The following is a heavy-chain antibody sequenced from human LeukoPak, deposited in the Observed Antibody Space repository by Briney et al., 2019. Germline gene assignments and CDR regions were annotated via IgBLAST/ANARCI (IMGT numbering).Heavy chain of an antibody. CDR2: IYYSGST. Sequence: PSETLSLTCTVSGGSISSSSYYWGWIRQPPGKGLEWIGSIYYSGSTYYNPSLKSRVTISVDTSKNQFSLKLSSVTAADTAFYYCGRTVVVVIYYFDYWGQGTLVTVSS. CDR1: GGSISSSSYY. CDR3: GRTVVVVIYYFDY. V-gene: IGHV4-39*01. D-gene: IGHD3-22*01. J-gene: IGHJ4*02.